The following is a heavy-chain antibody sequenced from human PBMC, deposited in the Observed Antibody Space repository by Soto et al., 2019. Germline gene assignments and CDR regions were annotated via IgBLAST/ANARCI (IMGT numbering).Heavy chain of an antibody. D-gene: IGHD1-26*01. Sequence: PGESLKISCKGSGYSFASHWVAWVRQMPEKGLEWIGTIYTGDSDTKYRSAFRGHVTISADTSVSTAYLQWRSLEATDSAIYYCARYSGSYWHYLDFWGQGTLVTVSS. CDR2: IYTGDSDT. CDR1: GYSFASHW. J-gene: IGHJ4*02. CDR3: ARYSGSYWHYLDF. V-gene: IGHV5-51*01.